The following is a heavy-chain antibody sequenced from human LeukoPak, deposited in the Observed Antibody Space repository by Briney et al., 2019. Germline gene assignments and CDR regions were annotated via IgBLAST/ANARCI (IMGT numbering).Heavy chain of an antibody. CDR1: GGSISSYY. D-gene: IGHD3-22*01. J-gene: IGHJ4*02. CDR2: IYYSGST. Sequence: KASETLSLTCTVSGGSISSYYWSWIRQPPGRGLEWIGYIYYSGSTNYNPSLKSRVTISVDTSKNQFSLKLSSVTAADTAVYCCARAELVSGYYGIGYWGQGTLVTVSS. V-gene: IGHV4-59*01. CDR3: ARAELVSGYYGIGY.